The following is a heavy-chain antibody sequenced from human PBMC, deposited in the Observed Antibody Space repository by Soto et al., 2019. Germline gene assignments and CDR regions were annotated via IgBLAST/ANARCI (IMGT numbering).Heavy chain of an antibody. D-gene: IGHD6-19*01. CDR2: ISSSSSTI. Sequence: EVQLVESGGGLVQPGGSLRLSCAASGFTFSSYSMNWVRQAPGKGLEWVSYISSSSSTIYYADSVKGRFTISRDNAKNSLYLQMNSLRAEDTAVYYCATFVSGLFDYWGQGTLVTVSS. J-gene: IGHJ4*02. CDR1: GFTFSSYS. V-gene: IGHV3-48*01. CDR3: ATFVSGLFDY.